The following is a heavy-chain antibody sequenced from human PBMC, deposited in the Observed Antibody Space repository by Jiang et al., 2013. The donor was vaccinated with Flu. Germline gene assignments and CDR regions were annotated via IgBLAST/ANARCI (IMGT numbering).Heavy chain of an antibody. D-gene: IGHD2-21*01. V-gene: IGHV1-2*04. CDR2: INPNSGGT. CDR3: ARGPLGVLFPNNWFDP. CDR1: GYTFTGYY. Sequence: VQLVESGAEVKKPGASVKVSCKASGYTFTGYYMHWVRQAPGQGLEWMGWINPNSGGTNYAQKFQGWVTMTRDTSISTAYMELSRLRSDDTAVYYCARGPLGVLFPNNWFDPWGQGTLVTVSS. J-gene: IGHJ5*02.